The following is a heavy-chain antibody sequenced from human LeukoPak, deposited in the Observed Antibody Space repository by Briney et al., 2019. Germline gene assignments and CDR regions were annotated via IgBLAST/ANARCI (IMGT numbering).Heavy chain of an antibody. CDR3: ARQPYMLGAYYFDS. Sequence: SETLSLTCAVYGGSFSSYYWSWIRQPPGKGLEWIGYIFYSGSTNYNPSLKSRVTVSVDTSKNQFSLKLGSVTAADTAVYYCARQPYMLGAYYFDSWGQGALVTVSS. J-gene: IGHJ4*02. CDR2: IFYSGST. D-gene: IGHD1-26*01. CDR1: GGSFSSYY. V-gene: IGHV4-59*08.